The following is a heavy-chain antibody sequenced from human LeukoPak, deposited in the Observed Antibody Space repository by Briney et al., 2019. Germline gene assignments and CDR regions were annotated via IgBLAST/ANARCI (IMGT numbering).Heavy chain of an antibody. V-gene: IGHV3-23*01. CDR2: ISGSGSST. J-gene: IGHJ4*02. CDR1: GFTFSSYG. D-gene: IGHD5-18*01. Sequence: GGSLRLSCAASGFTFSSYGMSWVRQAPGKGLEWVSAISGSGSSTYYADSVKGRFTISRDNSKNTLYLQMNSLRAEDTAVYYCAKDAGYSYGHIDYWGQGTLVTVSS. CDR3: AKDAGYSYGHIDY.